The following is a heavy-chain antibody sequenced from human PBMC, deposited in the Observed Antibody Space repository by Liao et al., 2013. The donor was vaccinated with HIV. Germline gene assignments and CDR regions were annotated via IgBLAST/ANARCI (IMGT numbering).Heavy chain of an antibody. J-gene: IGHJ3*02. Sequence: QVQLQESGPGLVKPSQTLSLTCTVSGGSISSGSYYWSWIRQPAGKGLEWIGRIYISGSTNYNPSLKSRVTISVDTSKNQXSLKLSSVTAADTAVYYCARAHTWGFRAFDIWGQGTMVTVSS. CDR3: ARAHTWGFRAFDI. D-gene: IGHD7-27*01. V-gene: IGHV4-61*02. CDR1: GGSISSGSYY. CDR2: IYISGST.